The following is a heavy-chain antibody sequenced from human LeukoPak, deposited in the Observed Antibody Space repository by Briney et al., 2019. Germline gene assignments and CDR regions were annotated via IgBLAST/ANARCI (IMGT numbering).Heavy chain of an antibody. CDR1: GYSFSSYW. CDR2: IYPGDSDT. Sequence: GEPLKISSKASGYSFSSYWIGGVRPMPEKGLEWMGIIYPGDSDTRYSPSFQGLVTISADKSISTAYLQWSSLEASDSAMYYCARFLEYGSGSYLDYWGQGTLVTVSS. D-gene: IGHD3-10*01. J-gene: IGHJ4*02. V-gene: IGHV5-51*01. CDR3: ARFLEYGSGSYLDY.